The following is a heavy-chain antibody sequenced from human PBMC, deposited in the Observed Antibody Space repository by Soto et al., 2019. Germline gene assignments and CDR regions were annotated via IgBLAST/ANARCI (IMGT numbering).Heavy chain of an antibody. D-gene: IGHD3-16*01. CDR3: AKWGEVSHNQGGNYYYGMDV. Sequence: QVQLVESGGGVVQPGTSLRLSCAASGFTFGNYGMHWVRQPPGKGLEWMSSILYEGSDKYYADSVKGRFTISRDDSKNTVYLQMDSLRPDDTAVYYCAKWGEVSHNQGGNYYYGMDVWGQGTTVTVSS. CDR1: GFTFGNYG. CDR2: ILYEGSDK. J-gene: IGHJ6*02. V-gene: IGHV3-30*18.